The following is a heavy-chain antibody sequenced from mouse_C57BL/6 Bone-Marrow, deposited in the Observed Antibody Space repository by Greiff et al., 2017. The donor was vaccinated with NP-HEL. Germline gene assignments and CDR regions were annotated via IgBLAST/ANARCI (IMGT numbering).Heavy chain of an antibody. CDR2: ISNLAYSI. CDR3: ARPDYYGSSFYAMDY. CDR1: GFTFSDYG. J-gene: IGHJ4*01. V-gene: IGHV5-15*04. D-gene: IGHD1-1*01. Sequence: EVKLVESGGGLVQPGGSLKLSCAASGFTFSDYGMAWVRQAPRKGPEWVAFISNLAYSIYYADTVTGRFTLSRENAKNTLYLEMSSLRSEDTAMYYCARPDYYGSSFYAMDYWGQGTSVTVSS.